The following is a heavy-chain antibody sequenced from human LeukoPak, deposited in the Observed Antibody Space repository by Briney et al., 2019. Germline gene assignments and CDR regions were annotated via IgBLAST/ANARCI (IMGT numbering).Heavy chain of an antibody. CDR1: GGSVSSGNYY. Sequence: SETLSLTCTVSGGSVSSGNYYWTWIQQPPGKGLEWIGYNSYSGSANYNPSLKSRVTILLDTSKNQFSLKLSSVTAADTAIYSCARRVSGDYGHWFDPWGQGTLVTVSS. D-gene: IGHD4-17*01. CDR2: NSYSGSA. J-gene: IGHJ5*02. V-gene: IGHV4-61*01. CDR3: ARRVSGDYGHWFDP.